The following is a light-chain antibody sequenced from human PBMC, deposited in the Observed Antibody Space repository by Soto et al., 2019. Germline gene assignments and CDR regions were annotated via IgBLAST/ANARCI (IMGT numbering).Light chain of an antibody. CDR3: QQRRNWLLT. V-gene: IGKV3D-20*02. CDR1: QSVSSSY. CDR2: GAS. Sequence: EIVLTQSPGTLSLSPGERATLSCRASQSVSSSYLAWYQQKPGQAPRLLIYGASSRATGIPDRFSGSGSGTDFTLTISGLEPEDVAVYYCQQRRNWLLTFGGGTKVEI. J-gene: IGKJ4*01.